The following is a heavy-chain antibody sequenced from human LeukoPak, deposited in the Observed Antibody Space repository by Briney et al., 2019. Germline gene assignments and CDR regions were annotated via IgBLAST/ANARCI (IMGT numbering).Heavy chain of an antibody. Sequence: SGTLSLTCAVSGGSISSSNWWSWVRQPPGKGLEWIGEIYHSGSTNYNPSLKSRVTISVDKSKNQFSLKLSSVTAADTAVYYCARRHYYGSGSSHLYDYWGQGTLVTVSS. CDR3: ARRHYYGSGSSHLYDY. J-gene: IGHJ4*02. V-gene: IGHV4-4*02. CDR1: GGSISSSNW. CDR2: IYHSGST. D-gene: IGHD3-10*01.